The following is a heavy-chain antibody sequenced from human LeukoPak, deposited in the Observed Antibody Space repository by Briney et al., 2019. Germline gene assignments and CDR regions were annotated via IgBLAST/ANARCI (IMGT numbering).Heavy chain of an antibody. Sequence: PGGSLRLSCAASGFTFSSYGMHWVRQAPGKGLEWVAVISYDGSNKYYADSVKGRFTISRDNSKNTLYLQMNSLRAEDTAVYYCARDRSGGYVSYFDYWGQGTLVPVSS. J-gene: IGHJ4*02. V-gene: IGHV3-30*03. CDR2: ISYDGSNK. D-gene: IGHD3-22*01. CDR3: ARDRSGGYVSYFDY. CDR1: GFTFSSYG.